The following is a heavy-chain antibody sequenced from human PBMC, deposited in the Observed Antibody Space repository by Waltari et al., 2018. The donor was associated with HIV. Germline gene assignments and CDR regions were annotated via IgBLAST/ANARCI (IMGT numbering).Heavy chain of an antibody. D-gene: IGHD3-10*01. CDR2: IYPGDSDT. CDR1: GYSFTSCW. CDR3: ARLGSYGSGSRPFFFDY. V-gene: IGHV5-51*03. Sequence: EVQLVQSGAEVNQPGESLKIPCKGSGYSFTSCWIAWVRQMPGKGLEWMGIIYPGDSDTKYSPSFQGQVTISADKSITTAYLQWRSLEASDSAIYYCARLGSYGSGSRPFFFDYWGQGTLVTVSS. J-gene: IGHJ4*02.